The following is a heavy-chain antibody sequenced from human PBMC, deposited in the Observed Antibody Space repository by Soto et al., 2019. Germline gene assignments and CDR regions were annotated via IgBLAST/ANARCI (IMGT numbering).Heavy chain of an antibody. CDR3: ARAPQIVAMGRPFDY. Sequence: SETLSLTCAVYGGSFSGYSWNWIRQPPGKGLEWIGEINHSGSTNYNPSLKSRVTISLDTSKNQFSLKLTSLTAADTAVYFCARAPQIVAMGRPFDYWGQGILVTVSS. J-gene: IGHJ4*02. D-gene: IGHD5-12*01. V-gene: IGHV4-34*01. CDR2: INHSGST. CDR1: GGSFSGYS.